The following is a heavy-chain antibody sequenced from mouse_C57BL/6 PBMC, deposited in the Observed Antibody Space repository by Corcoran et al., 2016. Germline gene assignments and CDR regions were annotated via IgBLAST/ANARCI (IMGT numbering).Heavy chain of an antibody. D-gene: IGHD2-1*01. J-gene: IGHJ2*01. Sequence: QVQLQQYEAELVKPGASVKISCKASGYAFSSYWLNWVKQRPGKGLEWIGQIYPGDGDTNYNGKFKGKATLTADKSSSTAYMQLSSLTSEDSAVYFCAPIYYGTFDYWGQGTTLTVSS. CDR1: GYAFSSYW. CDR2: IYPGDGDT. V-gene: IGHV1-80*01. CDR3: APIYYGTFDY.